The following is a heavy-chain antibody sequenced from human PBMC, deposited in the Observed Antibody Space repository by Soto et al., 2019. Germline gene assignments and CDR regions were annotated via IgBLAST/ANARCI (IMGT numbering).Heavy chain of an antibody. CDR2: ISGSGGST. J-gene: IGHJ2*01. D-gene: IGHD1-26*01. CDR1: GFTFSSHA. Sequence: EVQLLESGGGLVQPGGSLRLSCAASGFTFSSHAMSWVRQAPGKGLEWVSAISGSGGSTYYADSVKGRFTISRDNSKNTLYLQMNSLRAEDTAVYYCAKDREDTYWYFDLWGRGTLVTVSS. V-gene: IGHV3-23*01. CDR3: AKDREDTYWYFDL.